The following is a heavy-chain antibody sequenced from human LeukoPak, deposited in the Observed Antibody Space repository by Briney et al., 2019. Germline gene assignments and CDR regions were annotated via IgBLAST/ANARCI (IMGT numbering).Heavy chain of an antibody. Sequence: GESLKISCKGSGYSFTSYWIGWVRQMPGKGLEWMGIINPGDSDTRYSPSFQGQVTISADKSISTAYLQWSSLKASDTAMYYCAREPTVTTRYFDYWGQGTLVTVAS. V-gene: IGHV5-51*01. J-gene: IGHJ4*02. CDR2: INPGDSDT. D-gene: IGHD4-17*01. CDR3: AREPTVTTRYFDY. CDR1: GYSFTSYW.